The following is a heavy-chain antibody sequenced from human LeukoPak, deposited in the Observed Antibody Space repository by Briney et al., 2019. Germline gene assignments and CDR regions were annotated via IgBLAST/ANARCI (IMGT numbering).Heavy chain of an antibody. Sequence: PGGSLRLSCTASGFTFGDYAMSWVRQAPGKGLEWVGFIRSKAYGGTTEYAASVKGRFTISRDDSKSIVYLQMNSLKTEDTAVYYCTRDSPPPIVVVPAAIYYYYYGMDVWGQGTTVTVSS. CDR3: TRDSPPPIVVVPAAIYYYYYGMDV. V-gene: IGHV3-49*04. CDR1: GFTFGDYA. J-gene: IGHJ6*02. D-gene: IGHD2-2*01. CDR2: IRSKAYGGTT.